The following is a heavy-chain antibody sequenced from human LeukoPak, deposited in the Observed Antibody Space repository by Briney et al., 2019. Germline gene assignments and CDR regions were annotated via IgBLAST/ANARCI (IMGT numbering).Heavy chain of an antibody. CDR3: AKDTVGYSYGYGPLGY. CDR2: IRYDGSNK. V-gene: IGHV3-30*02. CDR1: GFTFSSYG. Sequence: QSGGSLRLSCAASGFTFSSYGMHWVRQAPGKGLEWVAFIRYDGSNKYYADSVKGRFTISRDNSKNTLYLQMNSLRAEDTAVYYCAKDTVGYSYGYGPLGYWGQGTLVTVSS. D-gene: IGHD5-18*01. J-gene: IGHJ4*02.